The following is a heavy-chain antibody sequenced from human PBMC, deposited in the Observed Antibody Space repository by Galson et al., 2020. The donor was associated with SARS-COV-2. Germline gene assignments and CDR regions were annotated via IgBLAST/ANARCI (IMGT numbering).Heavy chain of an antibody. J-gene: IGHJ4*01. D-gene: IGHD3-3*01. CDR1: GFMFSSDA. CDR3: AKASDYDFWSGYYPPDN. V-gene: IGHV3-23*01. Sequence: GESLKISCAASGFMFSSDAMSWVRQAPGKGLEWVSVVFGNGFTTNYADSVQGRFTISRDNSKNTLFLQMNSLRAEDTAVYYCAKASDYDFWSGYYPPDNWGHGTLVTVSS. CDR2: VFGNGFTT.